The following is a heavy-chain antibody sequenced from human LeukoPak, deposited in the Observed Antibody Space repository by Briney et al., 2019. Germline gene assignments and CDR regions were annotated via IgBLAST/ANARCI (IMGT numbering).Heavy chain of an antibody. D-gene: IGHD7-27*01. V-gene: IGHV4-59*12. Sequence: KPSETLSLTCSVSGGSISNYYWSWIRQPPGKGLEWIGYIYSSGSTNYNPSLKSRVTISVDTSKNQFSLELSSVTAADTAVYYCARGGHWGNWYVDLSGRASLVTVSS. CDR2: IYSSGST. CDR3: ARGGHWGNWYVDL. J-gene: IGHJ2*01. CDR1: GGSISNYY.